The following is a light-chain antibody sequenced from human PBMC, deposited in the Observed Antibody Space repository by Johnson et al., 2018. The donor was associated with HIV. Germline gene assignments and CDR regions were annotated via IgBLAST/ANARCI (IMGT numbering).Light chain of an antibody. CDR2: DNN. V-gene: IGLV1-51*01. J-gene: IGLJ1*01. CDR3: GTWDSSLSAGEV. Sequence: QSMLTQPPSVSAAPGQKVTISCSGSSSNIGNNYVSWYQQLPGRAPKLLIYDNNKRPSGIPDRFSGSKSGTSATLGITGLQTGDEADYYCGTWDSSLSAGEVFGTGTKVTVL. CDR1: SSNIGNNY.